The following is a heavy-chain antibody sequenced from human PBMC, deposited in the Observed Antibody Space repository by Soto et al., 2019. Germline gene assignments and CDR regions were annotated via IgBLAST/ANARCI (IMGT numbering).Heavy chain of an antibody. CDR1: GSLPVGTLSTYF. D-gene: IGHD3-3*01. CDR3: ARSRFSQWSQDYYGLDV. J-gene: IGHJ6*02. V-gene: IGHV4-34*01. Sequence: PAETLSLTCGLSGSLPVGTLSTYFCTWTRQPPGKGLEWIGEINHSGSPNYSPSLRGRATITLDTSKKQFSLNLISVTAADTTVYFCARSRFSQWSQDYYGLDVWGQGTTVTVSS. CDR2: INHSGSP.